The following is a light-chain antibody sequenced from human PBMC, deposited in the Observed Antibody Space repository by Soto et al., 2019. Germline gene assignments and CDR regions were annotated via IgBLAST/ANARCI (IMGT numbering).Light chain of an antibody. CDR1: QDIRSS. CDR3: QHYDIHVT. Sequence: DIQMTQSPSSLSVSVGDKVTITCQASQDIRSSLNWYQQRPGKAPRLLIFGSTNLESGVPSRFSGGGSGTNFNFSISSLEPEDIATYYCQHYDIHVTFCGGTKLDFK. V-gene: IGKV1-33*01. J-gene: IGKJ3*01. CDR2: GST.